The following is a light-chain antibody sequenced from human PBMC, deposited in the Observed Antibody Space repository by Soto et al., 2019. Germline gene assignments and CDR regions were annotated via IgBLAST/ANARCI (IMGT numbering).Light chain of an antibody. J-gene: IGKJ4*01. Sequence: DTQLTQSPSFLSASVGDRVTIACRASQDVSRSVGWYQQKPGTAPKLLISAASTLNSGLPSRFSGSGSGTDFTLTISSLQPEDFATYYCQQLWTYPLTFGGGTKVEI. CDR1: QDVSRS. CDR3: QQLWTYPLT. CDR2: AAS. V-gene: IGKV1-9*01.